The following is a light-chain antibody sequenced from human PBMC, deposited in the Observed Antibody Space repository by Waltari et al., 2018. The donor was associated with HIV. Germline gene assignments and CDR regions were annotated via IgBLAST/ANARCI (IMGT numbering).Light chain of an antibody. CDR2: EVN. J-gene: IGLJ2*01. Sequence: QSALTQPASVSGSPGQSINISCTGTSSDVGSYNLVSWYQQHPGKAPKLLIYEVNKRHAGVSNRLSGSKAGNTASLTISGLQAEDEADYYCCSYAGSSTFKVFGGGTKLTVL. CDR3: CSYAGSSTFKV. CDR1: SSDVGSYNL. V-gene: IGLV2-23*02.